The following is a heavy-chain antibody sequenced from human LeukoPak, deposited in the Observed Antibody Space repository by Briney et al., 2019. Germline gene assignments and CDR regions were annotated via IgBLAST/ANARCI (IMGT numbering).Heavy chain of an antibody. CDR2: ISAYNGNA. V-gene: IGHV1-18*01. J-gene: IGHJ4*02. Sequence: ASVKVSCKASGYTFTNYGISWVRQAPGQGLEWMGWISAYNGNANYAQKLQGRVTMTTDTPTSTAYMELRSLRSDDTAVYYCARDRGYDSSAYYGYWGQGTLVTVSP. CDR1: GYTFTNYG. D-gene: IGHD3-22*01. CDR3: ARDRGYDSSAYYGY.